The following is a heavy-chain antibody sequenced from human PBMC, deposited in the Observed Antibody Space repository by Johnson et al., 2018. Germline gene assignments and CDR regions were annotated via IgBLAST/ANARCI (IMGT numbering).Heavy chain of an antibody. CDR2: ISSSSSYI. Sequence: VQLVEAGGGLVQPGRSLRLSCAASGFTFDDYAMHWVRQAPGKGLEWVSSISSSSSYIYYADSVKGRFTISSDNAKNSLYLQMNSLRAEDTAVYYCARDIGIVVVPAAIPDYYYYGMDVWGQGTTVTVSS. CDR3: ARDIGIVVVPAAIPDYYYYGMDV. D-gene: IGHD2-2*02. J-gene: IGHJ6*02. CDR1: GFTFDDYA. V-gene: IGHV3-21*01.